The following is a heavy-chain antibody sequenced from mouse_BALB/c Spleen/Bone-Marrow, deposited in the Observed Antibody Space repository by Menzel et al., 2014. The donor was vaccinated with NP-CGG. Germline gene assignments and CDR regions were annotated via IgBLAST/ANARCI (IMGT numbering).Heavy chain of an antibody. CDR2: IDPANGNT. CDR3: ASYYYGRYFDV. V-gene: IGHV14-3*02. CDR1: GFNIKDTY. Sequence: EVMLVESGAELVKPGASVKLSCTASGFNIKDTYMHWVKQRPEQGLEWIGRIDPANGNTKYDPKFQGKATITADTSSNTAYLQLCSLTSEDTAVYYCASYYYGRYFDVWGAGTTVTVSS. D-gene: IGHD1-1*01. J-gene: IGHJ1*01.